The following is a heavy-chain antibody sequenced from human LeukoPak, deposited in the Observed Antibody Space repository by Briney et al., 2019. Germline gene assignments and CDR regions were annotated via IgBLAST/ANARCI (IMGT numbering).Heavy chain of an antibody. CDR1: GGSFSGYY. D-gene: IGHD3-22*01. Sequence: SETLSLTCAVYGGSFSGYYWSWIRQPPGKGLEWIGYIYYSGSTNYNPSLKSRVTISVDTSKNQFSLKLSSVTAADTAVYYCARVSDYYDSSGYYYVFDYWGQGTLVTVSS. CDR3: ARVSDYYDSSGYYYVFDY. J-gene: IGHJ4*02. V-gene: IGHV4-59*01. CDR2: IYYSGST.